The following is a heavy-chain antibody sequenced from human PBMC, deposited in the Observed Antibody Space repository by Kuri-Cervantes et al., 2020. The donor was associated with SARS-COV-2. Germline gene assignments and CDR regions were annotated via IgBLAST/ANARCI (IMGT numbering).Heavy chain of an antibody. Sequence: GSLRLSCAVYGGSFSDYYWSWIRQPPGKGLEWIGYIYYSGSTNYNPSLKSRVTISVDTSKNQFSLKLSSVTAADTAVYYCARDGGGHYYDSSGYYHYYYYGMDVWGQGTTVTVSS. CDR1: GGSFSDYY. V-gene: IGHV4-59*01. J-gene: IGHJ6*02. CDR3: ARDGGGHYYDSSGYYHYYYYGMDV. D-gene: IGHD3-22*01. CDR2: IYYSGST.